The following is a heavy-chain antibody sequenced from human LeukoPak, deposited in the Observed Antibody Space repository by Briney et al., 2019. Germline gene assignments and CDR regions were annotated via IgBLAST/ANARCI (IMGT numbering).Heavy chain of an antibody. CDR2: INPNSGGT. Sequence: ASVKVSCKASGYTFTGYYMHWVRQAPGQGLEWMGWINPNSGGTNYAQKFQGWVTMTRDTSISTAYMELSRLRSDDTAVYYCASAPLYSGYDLDYWGQGTLVTVSS. J-gene: IGHJ4*02. CDR3: ASAPLYSGYDLDY. D-gene: IGHD5-12*01. V-gene: IGHV1-2*04. CDR1: GYTFTGYY.